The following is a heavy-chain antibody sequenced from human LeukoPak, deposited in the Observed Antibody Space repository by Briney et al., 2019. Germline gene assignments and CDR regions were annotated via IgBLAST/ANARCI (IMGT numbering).Heavy chain of an antibody. D-gene: IGHD6-13*01. Sequence: SETLSLTCTVSGGSISSHYWSWIRQPPGKGLEWIGYIYYSGSTNYNPSLKSRVTISVDTSKNQFSLKLSSVTAADTAVYYCARAAQQLVRLGYYYYYYMDVWGKGTTVTISS. V-gene: IGHV4-59*11. CDR2: IYYSGST. CDR1: GGSISSHY. J-gene: IGHJ6*03. CDR3: ARAAQQLVRLGYYYYYYMDV.